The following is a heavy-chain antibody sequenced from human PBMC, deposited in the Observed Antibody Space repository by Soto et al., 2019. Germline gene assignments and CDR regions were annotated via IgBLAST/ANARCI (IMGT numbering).Heavy chain of an antibody. Sequence: PGGSLRLSCAASGFTFSDYYMDWVRQAPGKGLEWGGRTRNKANSYTTEYAASVKGRFTISRDDSKNSLYLQMNSLKTEDTAVYYCARVDSYYGMDVWGQGNTVTVSS. CDR3: ARVDSYYGMDV. CDR2: TRNKANSYTT. V-gene: IGHV3-72*01. D-gene: IGHD2-21*01. J-gene: IGHJ6*02. CDR1: GFTFSDYY.